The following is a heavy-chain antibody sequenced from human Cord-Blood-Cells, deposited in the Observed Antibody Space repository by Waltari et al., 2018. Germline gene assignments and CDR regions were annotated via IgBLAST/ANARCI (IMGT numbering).Heavy chain of an antibody. V-gene: IGHV3-53*02. CDR1: GFTVSSNY. CDR2: IYSGGST. D-gene: IGHD6-6*01. J-gene: IGHJ1*01. Sequence: EVQLVETGGGLIQPGGSLRLSCAASGFTVSSNYMSWVRQAPGKGLEWVSVIYSGGSTYYADSVKGRFTISRDNSKNTLYLQMNSLRAEDTAVYYCARVSLTRRYFQHWGQGTLVTVSS. CDR3: ARVSLTRRYFQH.